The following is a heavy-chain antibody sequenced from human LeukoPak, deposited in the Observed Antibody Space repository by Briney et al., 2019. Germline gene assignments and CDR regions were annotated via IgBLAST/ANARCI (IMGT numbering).Heavy chain of an antibody. CDR3: ARATLDILTGYYRAPNWFDP. D-gene: IGHD3-9*01. J-gene: IGHJ5*02. CDR2: IYHSGST. V-gene: IGHV4-30-2*01. CDR1: GGSISSGGYS. Sequence: SETLSLTCAVSGGSISSGGYSWSWIRQPPGKGLEWIGYIYHSGSTNYNPSLKSRVTISVDKSKNQFSLKLSSVTAADTAVYYCARATLDILTGYYRAPNWFDPWGQGTLVTVSS.